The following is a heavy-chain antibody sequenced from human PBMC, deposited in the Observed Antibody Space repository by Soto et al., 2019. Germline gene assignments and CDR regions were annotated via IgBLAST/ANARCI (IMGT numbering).Heavy chain of an antibody. J-gene: IGHJ5*02. CDR3: ARGRKEDFWSGYTLNWFDP. V-gene: IGHV4-59*01. CDR1: GVSISSYY. CDR2: IYYSGST. D-gene: IGHD3-3*01. Sequence: SETLSLTCTVSGVSISSYYWSWIRQPPGKGLEWIGYIYYSGSTNYNPSLKSRVTISVDTSKNQFSLKLSSVTAADTAVYYCARGRKEDFWSGYTLNWFDPWGQGTLVTV.